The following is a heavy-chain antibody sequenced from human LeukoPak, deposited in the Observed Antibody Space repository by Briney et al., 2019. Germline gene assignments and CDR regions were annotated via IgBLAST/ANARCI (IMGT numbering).Heavy chain of an antibody. V-gene: IGHV5-51*01. CDR1: GARFTIYW. CDR3: VRHRDGYSES. CDR2: IYPGDSDA. D-gene: IGHD5-24*01. J-gene: IGHJ4*02. Sequence: GESLKISCKGSGARFTIYWIGWVRQMPGKGLEWMGIIYPGDSDARYSPSFQGQVTISVDKSINTAYLQWSSLKASDTAIYYCVRHRDGYSESWGQGTLVTVSS.